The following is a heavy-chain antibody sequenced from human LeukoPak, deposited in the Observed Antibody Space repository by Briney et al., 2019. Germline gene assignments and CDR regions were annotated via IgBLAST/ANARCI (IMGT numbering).Heavy chain of an antibody. CDR2: ISSNGVTT. CDR3: VKGEYSSTWLLDY. CDR1: GFTFSSYA. Sequence: GGSLRLSCSASGFTFSSYAMYWVRQAPGKGLESVSTISSNGVTTYYEGSVKGRFTISRDNSKNTLYLQMSSLRPDDTAVYYCVKGEYSSTWLLDYWGQGTLVTVSS. D-gene: IGHD6-13*01. V-gene: IGHV3-64D*06. J-gene: IGHJ4*02.